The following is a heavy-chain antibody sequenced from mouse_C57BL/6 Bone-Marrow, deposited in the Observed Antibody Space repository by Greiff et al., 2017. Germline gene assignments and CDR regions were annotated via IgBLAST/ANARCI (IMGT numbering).Heavy chain of an antibody. J-gene: IGHJ2*01. Sequence: QVQLQQPGAELVMPGASVKLSCKASGYTFTSYWMHWVKQRPGQGLEWIGEIDPSDGYTNYNQKFKGKSTLTVDKSSSTAYMQLSSLTSEDSAVYYCARGRGNYGFDYWGQGTTLTVSS. D-gene: IGHD2-1*01. CDR3: ARGRGNYGFDY. CDR1: GYTFTSYW. CDR2: IDPSDGYT. V-gene: IGHV1-69*01.